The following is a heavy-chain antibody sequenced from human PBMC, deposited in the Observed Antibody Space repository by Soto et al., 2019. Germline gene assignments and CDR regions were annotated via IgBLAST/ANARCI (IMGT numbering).Heavy chain of an antibody. D-gene: IGHD3-10*01. CDR2: ISYDGSNK. Sequence: QVQLVESGGGVVQPGRSLRLSCAAGGFTFSSYGMHGVRQAPGKGLEWVAVISYDGSNKYYADSVKGRFTISRDNSKNTLYLQMNSLRAEDTAVYYCAPWFGAFDYWGQGTLVTVSS. V-gene: IGHV3-30*03. J-gene: IGHJ4*02. CDR1: GFTFSSYG. CDR3: APWFGAFDY.